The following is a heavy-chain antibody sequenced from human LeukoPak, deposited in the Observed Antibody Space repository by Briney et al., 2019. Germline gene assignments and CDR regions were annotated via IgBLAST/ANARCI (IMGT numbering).Heavy chain of an antibody. CDR2: IYYSGST. J-gene: IGHJ4*02. Sequence: SETLSLTCTVSGGSISIDYWSWSRQPPGKGREWMWYIYYSGSTNYNPSLKSRVTISVDTSKNQSYLQPSSVTAADTVVYYCARVSGDYVDYWGQGTLVTVSS. CDR3: ARVSGDYVDY. V-gene: IGHV4-59*08. D-gene: IGHD4-17*01. CDR1: GGSISIDY.